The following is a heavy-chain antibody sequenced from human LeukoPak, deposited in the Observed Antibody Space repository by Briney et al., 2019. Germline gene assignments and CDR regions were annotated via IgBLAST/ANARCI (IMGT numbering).Heavy chain of an antibody. V-gene: IGHV4-4*07. CDR1: GGSISSYY. J-gene: IGHJ5*02. CDR3: ASSPNYYDSSGYKRVDNWFDP. D-gene: IGHD3-22*01. Sequence: SETLSLTCTVSGGSISSYYWSWIRQPAGKGLEWIGGIYTSGSTNYNPSLKSRVTMSVDTSKNQFSLKLSSVTAADTAVYYCASSPNYYDSSGYKRVDNWFDPWGQGTLVTVSS. CDR2: IYTSGST.